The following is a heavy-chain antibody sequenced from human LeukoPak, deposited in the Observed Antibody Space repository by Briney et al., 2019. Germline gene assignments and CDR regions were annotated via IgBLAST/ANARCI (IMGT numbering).Heavy chain of an antibody. CDR3: ARVGSSWYLDP. J-gene: IGHJ5*02. Sequence: GGSLRLSCAASGFTFSSYWMSWVRQAPEKGLEWVANIKQDGSEKYYVDSVKGRFTISRDNAQNSLYLQMNSLRAEDTAVYYCARVGSSWYLDPWGQGTLVTVSS. CDR1: GFTFSSYW. D-gene: IGHD6-13*01. CDR2: IKQDGSEK. V-gene: IGHV3-7*01.